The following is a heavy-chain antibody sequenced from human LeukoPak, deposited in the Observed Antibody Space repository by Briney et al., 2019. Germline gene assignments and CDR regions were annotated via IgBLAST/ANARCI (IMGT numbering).Heavy chain of an antibody. CDR1: GGSISSYY. CDR2: IYTSGST. D-gene: IGHD3-16*01. J-gene: IGHJ6*03. Sequence: SETLSLTCTVSGGSISSYYWSWIRQPAGKGLEWLGRIYTSGSTNYNPSLKSRVTMSVDTSKNQFSLKLSSVTAADTAVYYCARDVHDYVWGSPYYYYYYMDVWGKGTTVTVSS. CDR3: ARDVHDYVWGSPYYYYYYMDV. V-gene: IGHV4-4*07.